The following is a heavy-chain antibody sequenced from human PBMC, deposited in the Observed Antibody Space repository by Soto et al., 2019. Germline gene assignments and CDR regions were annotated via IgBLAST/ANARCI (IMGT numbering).Heavy chain of an antibody. J-gene: IGHJ4*01. CDR2: ISYSSSSSSTI. V-gene: IGHV3-48*02. CDR3: ARYSGSYSALDY. CDR1: GFIFSSYS. Sequence: GGSLRLSCAASGFIFSSYSMNWVRQAPGKGLEWVSYISYSSSSSSTIYYADSVKGRFTISRDNAKNSLYLQMNSLRDEDTAMYYCARYSGSYSALDYWGQGTLVTVSS. D-gene: IGHD1-26*01.